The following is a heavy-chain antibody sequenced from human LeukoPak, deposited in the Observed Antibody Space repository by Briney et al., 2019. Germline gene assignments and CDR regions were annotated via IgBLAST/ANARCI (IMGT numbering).Heavy chain of an antibody. V-gene: IGHV4-59*08. D-gene: IGHD1-26*01. CDR3: VRSGVYRGRYFDY. Sequence: SETLSLTCIVSGGSISNYYYTWIRQPPGKGLEWMGYIHYSGSTDYNPTLKSRLTISLDTSKNQFSLNLSSVTAADTAVYYCVRSGVYRGRYFDYWGQGSLVTVSS. CDR2: IHYSGST. J-gene: IGHJ4*02. CDR1: GGSISNYY.